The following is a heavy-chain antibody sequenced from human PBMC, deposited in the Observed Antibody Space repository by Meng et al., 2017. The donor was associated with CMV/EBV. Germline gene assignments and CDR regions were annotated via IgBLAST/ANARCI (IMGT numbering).Heavy chain of an antibody. Sequence: KVSCKASGGTFSTFGISWVRQAPGQGLEWMGGIIPIFGTTNYAQKFQARVTITTDESTSTAYMELRSLRSEDTAVYYCAKALIGGATRWFDPWGQGTLVTVSS. V-gene: IGHV1-69*05. CDR2: IIPIFGTT. CDR3: AKALIGGATRWFDP. D-gene: IGHD3-10*01. CDR1: GGTFSTFG. J-gene: IGHJ5*02.